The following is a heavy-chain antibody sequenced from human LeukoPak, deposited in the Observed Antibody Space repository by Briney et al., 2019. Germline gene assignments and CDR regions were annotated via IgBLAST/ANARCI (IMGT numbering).Heavy chain of an antibody. Sequence: GGSLRLSCAASGPIFSKYWMTWVRQAPGKGLEWVASIKPDGSEKYYLDSVQGRFTISRDNTKNSLYLQMNSLRAEDTAVYYCARSRSVAVAGPPEDYWGQGTLVTVSS. CDR2: IKPDGSEK. CDR1: GPIFSKYW. CDR3: ARSRSVAVAGPPEDY. D-gene: IGHD6-19*01. J-gene: IGHJ4*02. V-gene: IGHV3-7*01.